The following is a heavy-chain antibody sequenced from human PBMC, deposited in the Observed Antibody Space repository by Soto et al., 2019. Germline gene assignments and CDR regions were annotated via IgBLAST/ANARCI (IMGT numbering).Heavy chain of an antibody. Sequence: QVQLVQSGAEVKKPGSSVKVSCKTSGDTFSTYTINWVRQAPGQGLEWMGGIMPLLSTADYAQKFKGRVTMTADEPTSTAYMELGSLRSEDTAVYYCARGGGDVLPPYLDSWGQGTLVTVSS. J-gene: IGHJ4*02. CDR2: IMPLLSTA. CDR1: GDTFSTYT. V-gene: IGHV1-69*12. D-gene: IGHD3-16*01. CDR3: ARGGGDVLPPYLDS.